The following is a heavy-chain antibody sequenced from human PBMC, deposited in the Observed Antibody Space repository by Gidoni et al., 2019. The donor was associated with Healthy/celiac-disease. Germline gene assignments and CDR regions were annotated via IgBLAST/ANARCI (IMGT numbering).Heavy chain of an antibody. V-gene: IGHV3-49*05. J-gene: IGHJ4*02. Sequence: EVQLVESGGGLVKPGRSLRPSCTASGFTVGDYAMSWFRQAPGKGLEWVGFIRSKAHGGTTEYAASVKGRFTISRDDSKSIAYLQMNSLKTEDTAVYYCTRDLTYWGQGTLVTVSS. CDR2: IRSKAHGGTT. CDR3: TRDLTY. CDR1: GFTVGDYA.